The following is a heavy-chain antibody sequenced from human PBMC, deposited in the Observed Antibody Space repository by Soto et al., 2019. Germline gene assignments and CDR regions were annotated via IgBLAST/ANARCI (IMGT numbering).Heavy chain of an antibody. CDR3: VREDMSGTYYVDA. V-gene: IGHV4-61*01. J-gene: IGHJ4*02. CDR1: RGSVSSQTHF. Sequence: QVQLQESGPGLLKPSETLSLTCTVTRGSVSSQTHFWTWIRQPPGKGLEWIGYKYYSGISNYNPSLQSRVTISVDTSKNQFSLRLTSVTAADTAVYFCVREDMSGTYYVDAWGQGALVTVSS. CDR2: KYYSGIS. D-gene: IGHD1-26*01.